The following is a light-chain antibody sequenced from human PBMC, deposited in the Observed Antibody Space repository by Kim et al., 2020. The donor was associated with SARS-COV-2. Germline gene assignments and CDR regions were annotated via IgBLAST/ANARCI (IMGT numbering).Light chain of an antibody. J-gene: IGLJ3*02. CDR3: AVWDESLSGWL. CDR1: SSNIGSDY. Sequence: GQRVTISCSGSSSNIGSDYVYWYQQLPGTAPNLFIYRNSQRPSGVPDRFSGSKSGTSASLAISGLRFEDEAEYYCAVWDESLSGWLFGGGTQLTVL. CDR2: RNS. V-gene: IGLV1-47*01.